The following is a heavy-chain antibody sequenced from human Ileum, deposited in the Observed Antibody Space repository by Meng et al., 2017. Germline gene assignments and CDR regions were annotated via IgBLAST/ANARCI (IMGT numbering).Heavy chain of an antibody. D-gene: IGHD3-22*01. J-gene: IGHJ4*02. V-gene: IGHV4-4*02. CDR1: GTW. Sequence: QVPLQEACPRLVKPSGTLSPTCAVSGTWRSWVRRPPGKGLEWSGEIFRSGRTNYNPSLKSRVTISIDKSKSQISLQLSAVTAADTAVYSCATSNDRDVYYLGYWGQGTLVTVSS. CDR2: IFRSGRT. CDR3: ATSNDRDVYYLGY.